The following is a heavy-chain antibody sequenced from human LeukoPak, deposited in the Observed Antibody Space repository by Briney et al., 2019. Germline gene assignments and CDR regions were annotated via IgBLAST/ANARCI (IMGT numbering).Heavy chain of an antibody. CDR1: GFTFSSYG. CDR2: IRYDGSNK. Sequence: GGSLRLSCAASGFTFSSYGMHWVLQAPGKGLEWVAFIRYDGSNKYYADSVKGRFTISRDNSKNTLYLQMNSLRAEDTAVYYCAKAWDYYDSSGSTDYWGQGTLVTVSS. V-gene: IGHV3-30*02. CDR3: AKAWDYYDSSGSTDY. J-gene: IGHJ4*02. D-gene: IGHD3-22*01.